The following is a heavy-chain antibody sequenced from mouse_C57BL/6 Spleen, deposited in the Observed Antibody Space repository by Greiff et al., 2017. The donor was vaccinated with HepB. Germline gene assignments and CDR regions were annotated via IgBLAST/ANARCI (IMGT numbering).Heavy chain of an antibody. J-gene: IGHJ4*01. V-gene: IGHV14-3*01. D-gene: IGHD1-1*01. CDR1: GFNIKNTY. Sequence: EVQLQQSVAELVRPGASVKLSCTASGFNIKNTYMHWVKQRPEQGLEWIGRIDPANGNTKYAPKFQGKATITADTSSNTAYLQLSSLTSEDTAIYYWARLPHGSSYPYAMDYWGQGTSVTVSS. CDR3: ARLPHGSSYPYAMDY. CDR2: IDPANGNT.